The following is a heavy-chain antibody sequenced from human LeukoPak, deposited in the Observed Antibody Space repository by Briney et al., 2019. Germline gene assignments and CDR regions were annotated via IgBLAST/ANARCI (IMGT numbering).Heavy chain of an antibody. Sequence: SETLSLTCTVSGGSISSGGYYWSWIRQPPGKGLEWIGYIYHSGSAYYSPSLKSRVTISLDGSKNQFSLKLSSVTAADTAVYYCARDGNDREIHWGQGTLVTVSS. V-gene: IGHV4-30-2*01. J-gene: IGHJ4*02. CDR3: ARDGNDREIH. CDR2: IYHSGSA. CDR1: GGSISSGGYY. D-gene: IGHD1-1*01.